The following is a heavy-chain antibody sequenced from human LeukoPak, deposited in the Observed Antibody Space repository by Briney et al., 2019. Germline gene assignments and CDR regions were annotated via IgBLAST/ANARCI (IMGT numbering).Heavy chain of an antibody. Sequence: PSETLSLTCAVYGGSFSGYYWGWIRQPPGKGLEWIGSIYYSGSTYYNPSLKSRVTISVDTSKNQFSLKLNSVTAADTAVYYCAREPYYYDGSGYYYVNPPDYRGQGTLVTVSS. D-gene: IGHD3-22*01. CDR2: IYYSGST. J-gene: IGHJ4*02. CDR1: GGSFSGYY. V-gene: IGHV4-39*01. CDR3: AREPYYYDGSGYYYVNPPDY.